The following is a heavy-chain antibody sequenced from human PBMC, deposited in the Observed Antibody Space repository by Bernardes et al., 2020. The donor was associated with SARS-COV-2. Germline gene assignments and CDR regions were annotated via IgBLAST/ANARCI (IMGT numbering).Heavy chain of an antibody. J-gene: IGHJ4*02. CDR2: FDPEDGET. Sequence: AAVKVSCKVSGYTLTELSMHWVRQAPGKGLERMGGFDPEDGETIYAQKFQGRVTMTEDTSTDTAYMELSSLRSEDTAVYYCATYFAVRGPQSDYFDYWGQGTLVTVSS. D-gene: IGHD3-10*01. V-gene: IGHV1-24*01. CDR1: GYTLTELS. CDR3: ATYFAVRGPQSDYFDY.